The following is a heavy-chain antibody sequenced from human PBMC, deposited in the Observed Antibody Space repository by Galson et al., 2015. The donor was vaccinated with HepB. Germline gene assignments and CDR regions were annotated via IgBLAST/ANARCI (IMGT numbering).Heavy chain of an antibody. Sequence: SLRLSCAASGFTFSSYSMNWVRQAPGKGLEWVSYISSSSSTIYYADSVKGRFTISRDNAKNSLYLQMNSLRAEDTAVYYCASLVGATPSIPLDAFDIWGQGTMVTVSS. J-gene: IGHJ3*02. CDR1: GFTFSSYS. V-gene: IGHV3-48*01. CDR3: ASLVGATPSIPLDAFDI. CDR2: ISSSSSTI. D-gene: IGHD1-26*01.